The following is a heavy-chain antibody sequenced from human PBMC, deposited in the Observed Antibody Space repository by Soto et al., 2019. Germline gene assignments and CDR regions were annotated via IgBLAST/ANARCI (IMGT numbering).Heavy chain of an antibody. D-gene: IGHD4-17*01. J-gene: IGHJ6*03. Sequence: ASVKVSCKASGYTFTSYGISWVRQAPGQGLEWMGWISAYNGNTNYAQKLQGRVTMTTDTSTSTAYMELRSLRSDDTAVYYCAREPYGDYYYYYMDVWGKGTTVTVSS. CDR2: ISAYNGNT. CDR1: GYTFTSYG. V-gene: IGHV1-18*01. CDR3: AREPYGDYYYYYMDV.